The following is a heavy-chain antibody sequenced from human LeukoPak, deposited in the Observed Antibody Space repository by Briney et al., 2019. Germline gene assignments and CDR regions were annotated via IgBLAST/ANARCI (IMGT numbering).Heavy chain of an antibody. CDR1: GFTFSTYW. CDR3: ALARGS. V-gene: IGHV3-7*01. CDR2: IKADGSEK. Sequence: GGSLRLSCAASGFTFSTYWMSWVRQAPGKGLEWVANIKADGSEKYYVDSVRGRFTISRDNAKNSLYLQMNSLRAEDTAVYHCALARGSWGQGTMVTVSS. J-gene: IGHJ3*01. D-gene: IGHD3-10*01.